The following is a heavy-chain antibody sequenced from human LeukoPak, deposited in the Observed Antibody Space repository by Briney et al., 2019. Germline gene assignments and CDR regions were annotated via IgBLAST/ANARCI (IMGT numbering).Heavy chain of an antibody. Sequence: GGSLRLSCEASGFSFSSYGMTWVRQAPGKGLEWVSSISSSPTYVQYADSVKGRFTISRDNAKNSLYLQMSSLSAEDTAVYYCARDRAAPPSDFDYWGQGTLVTVSS. J-gene: IGHJ4*02. CDR3: ARDRAAPPSDFDY. CDR2: ISSSPTYV. CDR1: GFSFSSYG. D-gene: IGHD6-6*01. V-gene: IGHV3-21*01.